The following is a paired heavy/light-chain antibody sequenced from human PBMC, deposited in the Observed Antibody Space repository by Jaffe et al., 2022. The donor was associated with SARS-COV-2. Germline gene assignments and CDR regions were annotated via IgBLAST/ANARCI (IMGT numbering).Light chain of an antibody. J-gene: IGKJ2*01. Sequence: EIVLTQSPGTLSLSPGERATLSCRASQSVSSNYLVWYQQKVGQAPRVVMYGGSIRATGIPDRFSGSGSGTDFTLTISRLEPEDFAVYYCQQYGNSPPYPFGQGTKLEIK. CDR1: QSVSSNY. V-gene: IGKV3-20*01. CDR3: QQYGNSPPYP. CDR2: GGS.
Heavy chain of an antibody. V-gene: IGHV3-23*01. D-gene: IGHD6-19*01. CDR2: ISGSGAST. Sequence: EVQLSESGGGLVQPGGSLRLSCRASGFTFSSHAMTWVRQAPGKGLEWISGISGSGASTYYADSVKGRFTISRDKSKNTLYLQMNSLRAEDTALYYCAKWAGTAGRGNFFGPLDHWGQATLVTVSS. CDR3: AKWAGTAGRGNFFGPLDH. J-gene: IGHJ4*02. CDR1: GFTFSSHA.